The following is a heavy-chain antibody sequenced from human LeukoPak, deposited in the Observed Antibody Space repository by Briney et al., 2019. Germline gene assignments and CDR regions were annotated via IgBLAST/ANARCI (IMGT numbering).Heavy chain of an antibody. CDR1: GFTFSIYE. CDR2: ISSSGSTI. Sequence: GGSLRLSCAASGFTFSIYEIHWVRQAPGKGLEWVSYISSSGSTIYYADSVEGRFTISRDNAKNSLYLQMNSLRAEDTAVYYCARAGYCSGGNCFRYYYYYMDVWGKGTTVTVSS. CDR3: ARAGYCSGGNCFRYYYYYMDV. J-gene: IGHJ6*03. D-gene: IGHD2-15*01. V-gene: IGHV3-48*03.